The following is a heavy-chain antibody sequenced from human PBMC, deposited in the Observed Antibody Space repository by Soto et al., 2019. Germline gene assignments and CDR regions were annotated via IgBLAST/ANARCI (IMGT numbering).Heavy chain of an antibody. D-gene: IGHD3-22*01. J-gene: IGHJ4*02. CDR2: IYYSGNT. CDR3: ARAPGDYYDSSGSLYFDY. CDR1: GVSISSGGYY. V-gene: IGHV4-31*03. Sequence: SVTLSLTCTVSGVSISSGGYYWSWISHHPGKGLEWIGYIYYSGNTYYNPSLKSRVAISVDTSKNQFSLKLSSVTAADTAVYYCARAPGDYYDSSGSLYFDYWGQGTPVTGSS.